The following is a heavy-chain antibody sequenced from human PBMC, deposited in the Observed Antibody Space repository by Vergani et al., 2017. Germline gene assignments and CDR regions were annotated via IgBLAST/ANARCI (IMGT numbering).Heavy chain of an antibody. CDR2: INHSGST. CDR1: GGSFSGYY. J-gene: IGHJ6*02. CDR3: ARDRRYYYYGMDV. Sequence: QVQLQQWGAGLLKPSETLSLTCAVYGGSFSGYYWSWIRQPPGKGLEWIGEINHSGSTNYNPSLKSRVTISVDTSKNQFSLKLSSVTAADTAVYYCARDRRYYYYGMDVWDQGTTVTVSS. V-gene: IGHV4-34*01.